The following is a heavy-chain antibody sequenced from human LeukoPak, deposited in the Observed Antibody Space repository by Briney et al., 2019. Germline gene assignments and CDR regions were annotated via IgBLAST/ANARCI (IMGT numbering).Heavy chain of an antibody. Sequence: PGGSLRLSCAASGFTFSSYWMHWVRQAPGKGPVWVSRINSDGSSTSYADSVKGRFTISRDNAKNTLYQQMNSLRAEDTAVYYCASSMEGATDYWGQGTLVTVSS. CDR3: ASSMEGATDY. CDR1: GFTFSSYW. CDR2: INSDGSST. J-gene: IGHJ4*02. V-gene: IGHV3-74*01. D-gene: IGHD2/OR15-2a*01.